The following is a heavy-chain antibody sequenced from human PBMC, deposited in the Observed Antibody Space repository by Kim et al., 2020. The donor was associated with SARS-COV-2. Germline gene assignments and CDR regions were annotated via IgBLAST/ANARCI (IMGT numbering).Heavy chain of an antibody. CDR1: GYTFTSYG. CDR3: ARGSYYYGSGSYYNGDFRWFDP. Sequence: ASVKVSCKASGYTFTSYGISWVRQAPGQGLEWMGWISAYNGNTNYAQKLQGRVTMTTDTSTSTAYMELRSLRSDDTAVYYCARGSYYYGSGSYYNGDFRWFDPWGQGTLVTVSS. J-gene: IGHJ5*02. D-gene: IGHD3-10*01. CDR2: ISAYNGNT. V-gene: IGHV1-18*01.